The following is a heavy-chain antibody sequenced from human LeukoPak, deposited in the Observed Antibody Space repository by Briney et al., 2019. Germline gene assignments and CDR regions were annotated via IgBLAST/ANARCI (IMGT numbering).Heavy chain of an antibody. Sequence: GGSLRLSCAASGFTFSSYSMNWVRQAPGKGLEWVSSISSSSSYIYYADSVKGRFTISRDNAKNSLYLQMNSLRAEDTAVYYCARAREGSAAAAGQNDYWGQGTLVTVSS. CDR2: ISSSSSYI. V-gene: IGHV3-21*01. D-gene: IGHD6-13*01. CDR1: GFTFSSYS. CDR3: ARAREGSAAAAGQNDY. J-gene: IGHJ4*02.